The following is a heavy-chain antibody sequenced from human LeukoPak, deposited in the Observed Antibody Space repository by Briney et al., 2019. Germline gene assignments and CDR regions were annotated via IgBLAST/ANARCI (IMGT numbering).Heavy chain of an antibody. D-gene: IGHD6-19*01. CDR1: GYTFTRYG. V-gene: IGHV1-18*01. CDR3: ARDYSRGDPDY. J-gene: IGHJ4*02. CDR2: ISVYNGNT. Sequence: ASVKVTCKASGYTFTRYGISWVRQAPGQGLEWMGWISVYNGNTNYTQKVQGRVTMTTETSTSTAYMELRSLRSDDTAVYYCARDYSRGDPDYWGQGTLVTVSS.